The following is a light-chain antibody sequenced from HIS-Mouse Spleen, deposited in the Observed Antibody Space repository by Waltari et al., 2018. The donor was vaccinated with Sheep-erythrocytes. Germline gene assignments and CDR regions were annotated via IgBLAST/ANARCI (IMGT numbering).Light chain of an antibody. CDR1: QSISSW. Sequence: DIQMTQSPSTLSASVGDRVTITCRASQSISSWLAWYQQKPGKAPKLLIYKASSLESGVPSRFSGSGSGTEFTLTISSLHPDDFATYYCQQYNSYSPNWTFGQGTKVEIK. CDR2: KAS. CDR3: QQYNSYSPNWT. J-gene: IGKJ1*01. V-gene: IGKV1-5*03.